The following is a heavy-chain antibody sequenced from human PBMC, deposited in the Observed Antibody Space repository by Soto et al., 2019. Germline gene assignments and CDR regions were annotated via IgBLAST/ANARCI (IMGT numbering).Heavy chain of an antibody. J-gene: IGHJ4*02. CDR2: ISYDGSNK. CDR3: AKDKSSGWCFDY. CDR1: RFTFSSYG. D-gene: IGHD6-19*01. V-gene: IGHV3-30*18. Sequence: QVQLVESGGGVVQPGRSLRLSCAASRFTFSSYGMHWVRQAPGKGLEWVAVISYDGSNKYYADSVKGRFTISRDNSKNTLYLQMNSLRAEDTAVYYCAKDKSSGWCFDYWGQGTLVTVSS.